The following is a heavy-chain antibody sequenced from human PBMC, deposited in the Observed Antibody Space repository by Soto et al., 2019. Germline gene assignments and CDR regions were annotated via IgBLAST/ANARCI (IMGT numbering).Heavy chain of an antibody. Sequence: SGPTLVNPTQTLTLTCTFSGFSLSTSGVGVGWIRQPPGKALEWLALIYWNDDKRYSPSLKSRLTITKDTSKNQVVLTMTNMDPVDTATYYCAHKGVAVAGPTPPPFDYWGQGTLVTVSS. CDR3: AHKGVAVAGPTPPPFDY. CDR2: IYWNDDK. D-gene: IGHD6-19*01. J-gene: IGHJ4*02. CDR1: GFSLSTSGVG. V-gene: IGHV2-5*01.